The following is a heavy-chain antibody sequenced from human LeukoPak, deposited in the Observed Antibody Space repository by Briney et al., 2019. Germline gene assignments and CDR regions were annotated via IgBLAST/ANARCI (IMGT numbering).Heavy chain of an antibody. V-gene: IGHV1-46*01. CDR1: GYTFTSYY. CDR3: ARASYYYDSSGYYGLRF. Sequence: ASVKVSCKASGYTFTSYYMHWVRQAPGQGLEWMGIINPSGGSTSYAQKFQGRVTMTRDTSTSTVYMELSSLRSEDTAVYYCARASYYYDSSGYYGLRFWGQGTLVTVSS. CDR2: INPSGGST. J-gene: IGHJ4*02. D-gene: IGHD3-22*01.